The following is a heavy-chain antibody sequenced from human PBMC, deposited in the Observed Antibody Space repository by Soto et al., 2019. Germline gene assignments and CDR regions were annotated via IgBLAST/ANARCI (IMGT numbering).Heavy chain of an antibody. CDR3: TIVRVADSALDH. CDR1: GFIFSNNG. J-gene: IGHJ4*02. V-gene: IGHV3-30*02. Sequence: PGGSLRLSCVGSGFIFSNNGMHWVRQTPGKGLEWVAFMSYDGSDTFYADSVKGRFTISRDNSKSTLFLRMSNLRAEDTAMYYCTIVRVADSALDHWGQGTLVTVSS. D-gene: IGHD3-10*02. CDR2: MSYDGSDT.